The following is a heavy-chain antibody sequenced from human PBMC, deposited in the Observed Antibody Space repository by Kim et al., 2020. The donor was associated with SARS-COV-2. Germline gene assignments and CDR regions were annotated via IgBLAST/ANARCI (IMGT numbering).Heavy chain of an antibody. J-gene: IGHJ4*02. V-gene: IGHV3-30*18. D-gene: IGHD1-26*01. CDR2: ISYDGSNK. CDR1: GFTFSNYG. Sequence: GGSLRLSCAASGFTFSNYGMHWVRQAPGKGLEWVAVISYDGSNKYYGDSVKGRFTISRDNSKNTLYLQMNSLRAEDTAVYYCAKDLGAQVIVRAGDVRRRRELPAQKPPDLDYWGQGTLVTVSS. CDR3: AKDLGAQVIVRAGDVRRRRELPAQKPPDLDY.